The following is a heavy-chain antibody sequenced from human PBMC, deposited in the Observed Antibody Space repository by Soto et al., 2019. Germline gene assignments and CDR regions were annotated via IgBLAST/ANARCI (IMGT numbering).Heavy chain of an antibody. J-gene: IGHJ4*02. CDR1: GYAFTTYG. Sequence: QVHLVQSGAEVKKPGASVKVSCQASGYAFTTYGITWVRQAPGQGLEWMGWISAHNGNTNYAQKLQGRGTVTRDTSTSTAYMELMSLRSDDTAVYYCARGRYGDYWGQGALVTVSS. V-gene: IGHV1-18*01. CDR2: ISAHNGNT. D-gene: IGHD1-1*01. CDR3: ARGRYGDY.